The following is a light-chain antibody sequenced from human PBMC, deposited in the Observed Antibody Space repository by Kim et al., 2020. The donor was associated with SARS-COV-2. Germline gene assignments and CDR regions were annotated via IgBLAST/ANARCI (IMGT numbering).Light chain of an antibody. V-gene: IGKV1-5*03. CDR3: QKYNSYSWT. CDR1: QGISSW. Sequence: ASVGDRVTISCRASQGISSWLAWYQQKPGKAPRLLIYKASSLQNRIPSRFSGSGSGTEFTLTISSLQPDDFATYYCQKYNSYSWTFGQGTKVDIK. J-gene: IGKJ1*01. CDR2: KAS.